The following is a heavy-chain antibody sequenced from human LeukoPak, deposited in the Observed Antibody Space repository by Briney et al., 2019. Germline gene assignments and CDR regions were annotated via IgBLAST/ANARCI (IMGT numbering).Heavy chain of an antibody. Sequence: PGGSLRLSCVASGFTFNYYTVHWVRQASGKGLEWVALISYDGSNTYYAASVKGRFTISRDNSKNTLYLQMNSLRAEDTAIYYCARGATNDFWSGYGWFDPWGQGTLVTVSS. V-gene: IGHV3-30-3*01. J-gene: IGHJ5*02. CDR3: ARGATNDFWSGYGWFDP. CDR2: ISYDGSNT. D-gene: IGHD3-3*01. CDR1: GFTFNYYT.